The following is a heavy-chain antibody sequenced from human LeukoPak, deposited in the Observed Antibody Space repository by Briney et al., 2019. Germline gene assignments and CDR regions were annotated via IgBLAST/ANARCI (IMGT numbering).Heavy chain of an antibody. CDR2: ISYDGSEK. Sequence: QGGGSLRLSCVVSGFTVSSYNMNWVRQAPGKGLEWVAVISYDGSEKHYADPVKGRFTISRDNSKNTLYLQMSSLRAEDTAMYYCAREGNSGYYPYWGQGILVTVSS. CDR1: GFTVSSYN. V-gene: IGHV3-30*03. D-gene: IGHD3-22*01. J-gene: IGHJ4*02. CDR3: AREGNSGYYPY.